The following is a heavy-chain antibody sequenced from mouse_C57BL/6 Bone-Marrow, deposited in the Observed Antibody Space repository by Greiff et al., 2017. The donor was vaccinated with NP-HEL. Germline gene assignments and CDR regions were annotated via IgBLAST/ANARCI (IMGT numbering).Heavy chain of an antibody. CDR2: IYPGDGDT. V-gene: IGHV1-82*01. CDR3: ARGGRTAQATSYAMDY. J-gene: IGHJ4*01. CDR1: GYAFSSSW. D-gene: IGHD3-2*02. Sequence: QVQLQQSGPELVKPGASVKISCKASGYAFSSSWMNWVKQRPGKGLEWIGRIYPGDGDTNYNGKFKGKATLTADKSSSTAYMQLSSLTSEDSAVYFCARGGRTAQATSYAMDYWGQGTSVTVSS.